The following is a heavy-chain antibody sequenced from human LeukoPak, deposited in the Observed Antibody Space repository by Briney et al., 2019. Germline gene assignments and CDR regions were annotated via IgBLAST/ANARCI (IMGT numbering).Heavy chain of an antibody. CDR1: GYTFTGYY. V-gene: IGHV1-2*06. CDR3: ARDRFGNYVFDP. D-gene: IGHD4-11*01. Sequence: ASVKVSCKASGYTFTGYYMHWVRQAPGQGLEWMGRINPDNGGTDYAQKFQGRVTMTRDMSISTAYMELSRLRSDDTAVYYCARDRFGNYVFDPWGQGTLVTVSS. CDR2: INPDNGGT. J-gene: IGHJ5*02.